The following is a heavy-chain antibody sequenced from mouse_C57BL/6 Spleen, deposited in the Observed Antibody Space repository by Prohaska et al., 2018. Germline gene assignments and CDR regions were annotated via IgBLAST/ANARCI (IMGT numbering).Heavy chain of an antibody. V-gene: IGHV11-2*01. CDR3: RRYSNYWYFDV. D-gene: IGHD2-5*01. J-gene: IGHJ1*03. CDR2: INADGSAI. CDR1: GFTFSAFW. Sequence: VQLLETGGGLVQPAGSLGLSCEGSGFTFSAFWLSWVRQTPGQTLEWIGDINADGSAINYEPAIKDRFTIFRDNDKSTMYLQMSNVRSEDKDRDLCRRYSNYWYFDVWGTGTTVTVSS.